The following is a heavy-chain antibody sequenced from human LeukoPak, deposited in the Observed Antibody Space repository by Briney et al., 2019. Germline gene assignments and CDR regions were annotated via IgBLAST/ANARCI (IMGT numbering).Heavy chain of an antibody. V-gene: IGHV4-59*01. J-gene: IGHJ4*02. CDR3: ARATRYYYDSSGYPYYFDY. D-gene: IGHD3-22*01. CDR2: IYYSGST. Sequence: SETLSLTCTVSGGSISSYYWSWIRQPPGKGLEWIGYIYYSGSTNYNPSLKSRVTISVDTSKNQFSLKLSSVTAADTAVYYCARATRYYYDSSGYPYYFDYWGQGTPVTVSS. CDR1: GGSISSYY.